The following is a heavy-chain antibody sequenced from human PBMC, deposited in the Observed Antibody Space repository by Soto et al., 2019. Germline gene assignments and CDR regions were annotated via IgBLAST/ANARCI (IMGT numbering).Heavy chain of an antibody. CDR2: INHSGST. V-gene: IGHV4-34*01. J-gene: IGHJ5*02. Sequence: SETLSLTCAVYGGSFSGYYWSWIRQPPGKGLEWIGEINHSGSTNYNPSLKSRVTISVDTSKNQLYLKLSSVTAADTAVYYCARGFSGPGGTWFDPWGQGTLVTVSS. CDR1: GGSFSGYY. CDR3: ARGFSGPGGTWFDP. D-gene: IGHD3-16*01.